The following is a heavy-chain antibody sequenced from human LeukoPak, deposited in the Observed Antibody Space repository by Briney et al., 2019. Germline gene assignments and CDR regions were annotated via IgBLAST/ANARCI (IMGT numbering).Heavy chain of an antibody. CDR1: GYTFTFFY. CDR3: ARANAYDNSGYSPEFRY. Sequence: ASVKVSCKASGYTFTFFYIHWLRQVPGQALEWVGWSDPKTGATKYEHFQGRVTMTSDTSTRTAYMELSGLKSDDTAIYYCARANAYDNSGYSPEFRYWGQGTLVTVSS. D-gene: IGHD3-22*01. CDR2: SDPKTGAT. V-gene: IGHV1-2*02. J-gene: IGHJ4*02.